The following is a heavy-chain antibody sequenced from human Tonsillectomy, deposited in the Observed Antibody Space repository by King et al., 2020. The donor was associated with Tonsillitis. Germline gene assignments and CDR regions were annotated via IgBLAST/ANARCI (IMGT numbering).Heavy chain of an antibody. CDR1: GFTFSSYE. D-gene: IGHD3-10*01. V-gene: IGHV3-48*03. CDR3: ARYFGSGTYLDY. CDR2: ISSSGSSI. Sequence: VQLVESGGGLVRPGGSLRLSCAASGFTFSSYEMNWVRQAPGKGLEWVSFISSSGSSIYYADSVKGRFTISRDNAKNSLYLQMNSLRAEDTAVYYCARYFGSGTYLDYWGQGTLVTVSS. J-gene: IGHJ4*02.